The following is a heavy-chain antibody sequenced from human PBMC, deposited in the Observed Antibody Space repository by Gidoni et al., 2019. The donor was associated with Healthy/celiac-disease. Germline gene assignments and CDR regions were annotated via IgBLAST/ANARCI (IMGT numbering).Heavy chain of an antibody. D-gene: IGHD4-4*01. J-gene: IGHJ4*02. V-gene: IGHV3-73*02. CDR1: GFTFSGSA. Sequence: EVQLVESGGGLVQPGGSLKLSCSASGFTFSGSAMHWVRQASGKGLEWVGRIRSKANSYATAYAASVKGRFTISRDESKNTAYLQMNSLKTEDTAVYYCTRYLDYITYPYFDYWGQGTLVTVSS. CDR2: IRSKANSYAT. CDR3: TRYLDYITYPYFDY.